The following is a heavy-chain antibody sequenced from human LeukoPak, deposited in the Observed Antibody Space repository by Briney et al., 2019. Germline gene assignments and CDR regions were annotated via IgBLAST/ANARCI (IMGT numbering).Heavy chain of an antibody. CDR2: IYYSGNI. D-gene: IGHD7-27*01. Sequence: SETLSLTCTVSGASISSGDSHWGWIRQPPGEGLEWIGYIYYSGNIYCNPSLKSRITISVDTSKNQFSLKLTSVTAADTAVYYCARAPGVAEVGRFDLWGRGTLVTVSP. V-gene: IGHV4-30-4*01. J-gene: IGHJ2*01. CDR1: GASISSGDSH. CDR3: ARAPGVAEVGRFDL.